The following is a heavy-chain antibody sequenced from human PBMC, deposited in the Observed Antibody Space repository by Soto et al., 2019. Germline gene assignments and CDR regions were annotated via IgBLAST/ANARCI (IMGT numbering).Heavy chain of an antibody. CDR3: ARKIGYGSGSYYPPYYYYMDV. D-gene: IGHD3-10*01. CDR1: GFTFSSYS. V-gene: IGHV3-48*01. J-gene: IGHJ6*03. Sequence: EVQLVESGGGLVQPGGSLRLSCAASGFTFSSYSMNWVRQAPGKGLEWVSYISSSSSTIYYADSVKGRFTISRDNAKNSLYLQMNSLRAEDTAVYYCARKIGYGSGSYYPPYYYYMDVGGKGTTVTVSS. CDR2: ISSSSSTI.